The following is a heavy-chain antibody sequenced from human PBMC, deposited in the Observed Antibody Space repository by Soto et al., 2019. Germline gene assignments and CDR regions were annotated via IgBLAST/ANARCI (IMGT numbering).Heavy chain of an antibody. D-gene: IGHD2-2*01. CDR2: IWYDGSNK. CDR1: GFTFSSYG. J-gene: IGHJ6*03. CDR3: AREDSDCSSTSGYAAPLGHYYYMDV. Sequence: QVQLVESGGGVVQPGRSLRLSCAASGFTFSSYGMHWVRQAPGKGLEWVAVIWYDGSNKYYADSVKGRFTISRDNSKNTLYLQMNSLRAEDTAVYYCAREDSDCSSTSGYAAPLGHYYYMDVWGKGTTVTVSS. V-gene: IGHV3-33*01.